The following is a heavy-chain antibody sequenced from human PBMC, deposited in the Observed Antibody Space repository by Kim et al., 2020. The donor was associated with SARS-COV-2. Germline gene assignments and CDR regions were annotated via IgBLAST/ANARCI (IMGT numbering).Heavy chain of an antibody. D-gene: IGHD3-22*01. CDR2: INPSGGST. J-gene: IGHJ3*02. CDR3: ARESYYDSSGLDAFDI. V-gene: IGHV1-46*01. CDR1: GYTFTSYY. Sequence: ASVKVSCKASGYTFTSYYMHWVRQAPGQGLEWMGIINPSGGSTSYAQKFQGRVTMTRDTSTSTVYMELSSLRSEDTAVYYCARESYYDSSGLDAFDIWGQGTMVTVSS.